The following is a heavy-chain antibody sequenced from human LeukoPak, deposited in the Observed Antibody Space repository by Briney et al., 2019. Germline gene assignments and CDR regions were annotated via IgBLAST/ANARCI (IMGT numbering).Heavy chain of an antibody. D-gene: IGHD3-3*01. CDR2: INSDGSST. CDR1: GFTFSSYW. CDR3: ARAEGDFWSGYYSLDY. J-gene: IGHJ4*02. Sequence: GGSLRLSCAASGFTFSSYWTHWVRQAPGKGLVWVSRINSDGSSTTYADSVKGRFTISRDNAKNTLYLQMNSLRAEDTAVYYCARAEGDFWSGYYSLDYWGQGTLVTVSS. V-gene: IGHV3-74*01.